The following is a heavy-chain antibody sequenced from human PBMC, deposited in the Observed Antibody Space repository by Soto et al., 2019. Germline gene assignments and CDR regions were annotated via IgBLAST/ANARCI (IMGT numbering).Heavy chain of an antibody. CDR1: GYTFTSYG. J-gene: IGHJ5*02. Sequence: QVQLVQSGAEVKKPGASVKVSCKAYGYTFTSYGISWVRQAPGQELEWMGWISAYNGNTNYAQKLQGRVTMTTDTSTSTAYMELRSLRSDDTAVYYCARDVYCSSTSCYLARASWWFDPWGQGTLVTVSS. V-gene: IGHV1-18*01. D-gene: IGHD2-2*01. CDR2: ISAYNGNT. CDR3: ARDVYCSSTSCYLARASWWFDP.